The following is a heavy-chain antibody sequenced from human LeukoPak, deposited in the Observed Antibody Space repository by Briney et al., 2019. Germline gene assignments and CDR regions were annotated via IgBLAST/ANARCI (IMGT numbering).Heavy chain of an antibody. D-gene: IGHD4/OR15-4a*01. CDR2: IYSGGNT. V-gene: IGHV3-53*05. CDR3: ARDDDGGAYSLDY. CDR1: GFIVSNNY. Sequence: GGSLRLSCAVSGFIVSNNYMSWVRQAPGKGLEWVSVIYSGGNTFYADSVKGRFTISRDNSKNTLYLQMNSLKPEDTAVYYCARDDDGGAYSLDYWGQGTLVTVSS. J-gene: IGHJ4*02.